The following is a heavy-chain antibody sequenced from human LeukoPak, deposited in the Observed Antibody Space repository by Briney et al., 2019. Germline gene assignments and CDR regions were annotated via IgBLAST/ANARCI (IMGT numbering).Heavy chain of an antibody. J-gene: IGHJ5*02. CDR3: AKGGVGTRGNWFDP. V-gene: IGHV3-23*01. CDR1: GFIFSNYA. CDR2: ISCSGGST. Sequence: GGSLRLSCAASGFIFSNYAMSWVRQAPGKGLEWVSAISCSGGSTYYADSVKGRFTISRDNSKNTLDLQMNSLRAEDTAVYYCAKGGVGTRGNWFDPWGQGTLVTVSS. D-gene: IGHD2-2*01.